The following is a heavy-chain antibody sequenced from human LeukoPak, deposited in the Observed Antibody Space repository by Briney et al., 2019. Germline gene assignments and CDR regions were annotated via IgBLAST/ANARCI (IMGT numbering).Heavy chain of an antibody. V-gene: IGHV1-69*05. CDR3: ARVGRSRGSLPNSYYYMDV. Sequence: SVKVSCKASRDTFDSYSISWLRQAPGQGLEWMGGTIPMFGSANYAQKFQGRVTITTDQTTTTAYMELSSLSSEDTAVYYCARVGRSRGSLPNSYYYMDVWGKGTAVTVSS. D-gene: IGHD2-15*01. CDR2: TIPMFGSA. J-gene: IGHJ6*03. CDR1: RDTFDSYS.